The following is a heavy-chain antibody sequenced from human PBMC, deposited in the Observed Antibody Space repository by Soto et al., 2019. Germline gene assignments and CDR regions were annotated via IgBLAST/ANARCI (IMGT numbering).Heavy chain of an antibody. CDR3: ARGGNNHYYHSNSDYYYYGMDV. CDR2: IYHSGST. D-gene: IGHD3-22*01. V-gene: IGHV4-30-2*01. J-gene: IGHJ6*02. Sequence: SETLSLTYAVSGASISRGGYSWSWIGQPPGKGLEWIGYIYHSGSTYYNPSLKSRVTISVDRSKNQFSLKLSSVTAADTAVYYCARGGNNHYYHSNSDYYYYGMDVWGQGTTVTVSS. CDR1: GASISRGGYS.